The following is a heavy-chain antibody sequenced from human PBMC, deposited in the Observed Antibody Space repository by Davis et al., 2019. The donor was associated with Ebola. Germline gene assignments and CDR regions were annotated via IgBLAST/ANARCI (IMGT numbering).Heavy chain of an antibody. J-gene: IGHJ5*02. CDR2: IIPMFRSP. CDR1: GDTFASFG. D-gene: IGHD3-22*01. V-gene: IGHV1-69*13. Sequence: SVKVSCKSSGDTFASFGIGWVRQAPGQGLEWMGGIIPMFRSPHYALKFQDRVMITADESTRTVYMELSSLRSEDTAVYYCARVRTGYYYDSSDSPSWFDPWGQGTQVTVSS. CDR3: ARVRTGYYYDSSDSPSWFDP.